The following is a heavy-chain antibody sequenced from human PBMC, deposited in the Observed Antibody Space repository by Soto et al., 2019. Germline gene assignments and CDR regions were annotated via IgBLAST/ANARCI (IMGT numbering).Heavy chain of an antibody. CDR1: GFNFGNYA. V-gene: IGHV3-9*01. CDR2: INWNSDKV. Sequence: VLLVECGGGLVQPGRSLRLSCAVSGFNFGNYAMHWVRQAPGKGLEWVAAINWNSDKVAYAGSVLGRFTIFRDSAKNSLHLQMNDLTTEDTALYYCAKDKGGTPYYIDSWGQGILVTVSS. D-gene: IGHD6-25*01. J-gene: IGHJ4*02. CDR3: AKDKGGTPYYIDS.